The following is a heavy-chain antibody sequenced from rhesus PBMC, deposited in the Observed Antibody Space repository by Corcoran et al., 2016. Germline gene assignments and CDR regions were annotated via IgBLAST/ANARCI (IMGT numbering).Heavy chain of an antibody. V-gene: IGHV4-122*02. J-gene: IGHJ6*01. CDR1: GGFISSSYYY. Sequence: QVQLQESGPGLVKPSETLSPTCAVSGGFISSSYYYWSWIRQAPGKGLEWVGCVSFRGSTSYNPALKSRVTISRDTSKNQFSLKLSSVTAADTAVYYCARSQGDYGLDSWGQGVVVTVSS. CDR2: VSFRGST. CDR3: ARSQGDYGLDS.